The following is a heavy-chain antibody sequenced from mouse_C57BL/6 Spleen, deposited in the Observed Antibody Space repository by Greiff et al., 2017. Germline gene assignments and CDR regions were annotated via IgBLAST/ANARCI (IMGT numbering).Heavy chain of an antibody. D-gene: IGHD6-1*01. CDR3: TPQPDY. V-gene: IGHV14-4*01. CDR1: GFNIKDDY. J-gene: IGHJ2*01. Sequence: VQLQQSGAELVRPGASVKLSCTASGFNIKDDYMHWVKQRPEQGLEWIGSIDPENGGTKYASKFQGKATITADTSSSTAYLQLSSLTSEYTAVYYCTPQPDYWGQGTTLTVSS. CDR2: IDPENGGT.